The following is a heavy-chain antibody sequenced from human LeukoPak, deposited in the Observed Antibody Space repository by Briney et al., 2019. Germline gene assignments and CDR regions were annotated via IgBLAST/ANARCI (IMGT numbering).Heavy chain of an antibody. V-gene: IGHV3-23*01. J-gene: IGHJ4*02. Sequence: GGSLRLSCAASGFTFSSYAMSWVRQAPGKGLEWVSAISGSGGSTYYADSVKGRFTISRDNSKNTLYLQMNSLRAEDTAVYYCAKDSWVTGAPYYFDYWGQGTLVSVSS. CDR2: ISGSGGST. D-gene: IGHD5-18*01. CDR3: AKDSWVTGAPYYFDY. CDR1: GFTFSSYA.